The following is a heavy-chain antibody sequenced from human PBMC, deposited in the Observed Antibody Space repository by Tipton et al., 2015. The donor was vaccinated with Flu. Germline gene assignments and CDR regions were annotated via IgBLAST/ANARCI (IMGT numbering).Heavy chain of an antibody. CDR2: ISSSSSYI. D-gene: IGHD4-17*01. CDR3: ARDMTTVYYYYGMDV. J-gene: IGHJ6*02. V-gene: IGHV3-21*01. CDR1: GFTFSSYS. Sequence: GSLRLSCAASGFTFSSYSMNWVRQAPGKGLEWVSSISSSSSYIYYADSVKGRFTISRDNAKNSLYLQMNSLRAEGTAVYYCARDMTTVYYYYGMDVWGQGTTVTVSS.